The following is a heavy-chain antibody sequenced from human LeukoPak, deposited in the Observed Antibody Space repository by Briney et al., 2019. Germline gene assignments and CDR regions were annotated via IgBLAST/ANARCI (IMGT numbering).Heavy chain of an antibody. D-gene: IGHD2-21*02. Sequence: ASVKVSCKASGYTFTSYYMHWVRQAPGQGLEWMGIINPSGGSTSYAQKFQGRVTMTRDTSTSTVYMELSSLRSEDTAVYYCARGGGYCGGGCHPSRNWFDPWGQGTLVTVSS. V-gene: IGHV1-46*01. CDR1: GYTFTSYY. CDR3: ARGGGYCGGGCHPSRNWFDP. CDR2: INPSGGST. J-gene: IGHJ5*02.